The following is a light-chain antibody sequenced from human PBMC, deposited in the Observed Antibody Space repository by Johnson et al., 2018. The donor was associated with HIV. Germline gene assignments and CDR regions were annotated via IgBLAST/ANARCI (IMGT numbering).Light chain of an antibody. CDR3: GTWDNSLSTGGV. CDR1: SSNIGNNY. CDR2: ENN. Sequence: QSVLTQPPSVSAAPGQKVTISCSGSSSNIGNNYISWYQQFPGTAPKLLIYENNRRPSGIPDRFSGSKTGTSATLDITRLQTGDAADYYCGTWDNSLSTGGVFGTGTKVTVL. V-gene: IGLV1-51*02. J-gene: IGLJ1*01.